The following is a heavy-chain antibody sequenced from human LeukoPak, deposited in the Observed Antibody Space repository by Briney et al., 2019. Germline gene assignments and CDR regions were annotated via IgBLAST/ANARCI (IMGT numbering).Heavy chain of an antibody. CDR3: ARLPGKPHSHVDV. D-gene: IGHD2-21*01. CDR2: IYYSGST. J-gene: IGHJ6*02. Sequence: SETLSLTCTVSGGSISSYYWSWIRQPPGKGLEWTGYIYYSGSTNYNPSLKSRVTISVDTSKNQFSLKLSSVTAADTAVYYCARLPGKPHSHVDVWGQGTTVTVSS. CDR1: GGSISSYY. V-gene: IGHV4-59*01.